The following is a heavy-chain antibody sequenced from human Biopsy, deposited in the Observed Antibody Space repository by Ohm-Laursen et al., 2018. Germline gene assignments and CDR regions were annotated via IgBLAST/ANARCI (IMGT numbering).Heavy chain of an antibody. CDR3: ARVFCTSTTCYGLLDN. D-gene: IGHD2/OR15-2a*01. CDR1: GYTFTSYD. V-gene: IGHV1-18*01. J-gene: IGHJ4*02. CDR2: VSPYNDKT. Sequence: ATVKISCKASGYTFTSYDISWVRQAPGQGLEWMGWVSPYNDKTSYPPKLQDRVTMTADTSTNTAHMELRSLRSDDTAVYYCARVFCTSTTCYGLLDNWGQGTVVTVSS.